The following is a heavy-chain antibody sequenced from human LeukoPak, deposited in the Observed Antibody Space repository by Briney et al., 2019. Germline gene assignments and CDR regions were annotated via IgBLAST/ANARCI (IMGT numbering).Heavy chain of an antibody. Sequence: SETLSLTCSVSDGSISSSYWSWIRQPAGKGLEWIGHIHASGTTNYNPYLTSRVTMSVDTSKNQFSLKLRSVTAADTAVYFCARGDYFDYWGQGTLVSVAS. CDR2: IHASGTT. V-gene: IGHV4-4*07. CDR1: DGSISSSY. CDR3: ARGDYFDY. J-gene: IGHJ4*02.